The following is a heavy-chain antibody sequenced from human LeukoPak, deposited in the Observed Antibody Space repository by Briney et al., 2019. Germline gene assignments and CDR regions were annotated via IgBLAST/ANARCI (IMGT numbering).Heavy chain of an antibody. CDR2: IYYSGST. D-gene: IGHD3-10*01. Sequence: SETLSLTCTVSGGSISSYYWSWIRQSPGKGLEGIGYIYYSGSTNYNPSLRSRVTISVDTSKNQFSLKLRSVTAADTAVYYCGRDRQYYGSGSYSGGFDCWGQGTLVTVSS. V-gene: IGHV4-59*01. CDR1: GGSISSYY. CDR3: GRDRQYYGSGSYSGGFDC. J-gene: IGHJ4*02.